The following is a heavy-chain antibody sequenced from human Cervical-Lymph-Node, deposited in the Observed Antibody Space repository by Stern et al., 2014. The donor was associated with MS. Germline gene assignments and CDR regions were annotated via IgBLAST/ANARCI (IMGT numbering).Heavy chain of an antibody. CDR3: ARQPGTTLRHYFDGMDV. CDR2: IYPGDSDV. CDR1: GYKFSTDW. J-gene: IGHJ6*02. Sequence: EVQLVESGTEVKKPGESLKISCKGSGYKFSTDWIAWVRQMSGKGLECMGIIYPGDSDVIYNPSFRGQVTISADKSTNTAYLQWSSLKPSDTAIYSCARQPGTTLRHYFDGMDVWGQGTSVTVSS. V-gene: IGHV5-51*01. D-gene: IGHD1-1*01.